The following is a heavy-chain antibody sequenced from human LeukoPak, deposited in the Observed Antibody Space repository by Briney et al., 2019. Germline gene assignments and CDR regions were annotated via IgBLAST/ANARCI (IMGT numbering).Heavy chain of an antibody. D-gene: IGHD1-26*01. Sequence: GKSLRLSCAASGFTLSTYGIHWVRQAPGKGLEWVAVISDDGSNKYYADSVKGRFTISRDNSKNTLYLQMNSLRVEDTAVYYCAKAIGGTFYRNSYYYYGLDVWGKGTTVTVSS. J-gene: IGHJ6*04. V-gene: IGHV3-30*18. CDR1: GFTLSTYG. CDR3: AKAIGGTFYRNSYYYYGLDV. CDR2: ISDDGSNK.